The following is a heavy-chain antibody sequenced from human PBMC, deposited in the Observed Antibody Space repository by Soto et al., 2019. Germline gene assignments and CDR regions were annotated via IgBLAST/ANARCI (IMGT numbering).Heavy chain of an antibody. D-gene: IGHD3-22*01. V-gene: IGHV4-31*03. Sequence: PSETLSLTCTVSGGSISSGGYYWSWIRQHPGKGLEWIGYIYYSGSTYYNPSLKSRVTISVDTSKNQFSLKLSSVTAADTAVYYCARVSYYYYDSSGYYRRGRYFDYWGQGTLVTV. CDR2: IYYSGST. CDR3: ARVSYYYYDSSGYYRRGRYFDY. J-gene: IGHJ4*02. CDR1: GGSISSGGYY.